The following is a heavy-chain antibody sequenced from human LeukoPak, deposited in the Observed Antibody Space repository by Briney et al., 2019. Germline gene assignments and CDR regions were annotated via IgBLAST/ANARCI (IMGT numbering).Heavy chain of an antibody. Sequence: SETLSLTCTVSGGSIRNYYWSWIRQPPGKGLEWIGRIYTSGSTNYNPSLKSRVTISVDTSKNQFSLKLSSVTAADTAVYYCARDGMPYYDILTGYRKNNWFDPWGQGTLVTVSS. V-gene: IGHV4-4*08. D-gene: IGHD3-9*01. CDR3: ARDGMPYYDILTGYRKNNWFDP. CDR1: GGSIRNYY. J-gene: IGHJ5*02. CDR2: IYTSGST.